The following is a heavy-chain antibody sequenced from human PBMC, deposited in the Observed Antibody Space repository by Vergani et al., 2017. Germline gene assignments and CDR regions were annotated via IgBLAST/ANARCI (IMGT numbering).Heavy chain of an antibody. V-gene: IGHV4-34*02. CDR2: INNDGHT. Sequence: QVQLQQWGAGVVKPSGTLSLTCAVFGESFSSFYWSWIRQPPGKGLEWIGEINNDGHTNYNPSPESRVTGSRDTAKNQFSLNLMSVTAADTAMYYCAVRPRVNLVGGEIVTKRTFDYWSQGGLVTVSS. CDR1: GESFSSFY. CDR3: AVRPRVNLVGGEIVTKRTFDY. D-gene: IGHD3-10*01. J-gene: IGHJ4*02.